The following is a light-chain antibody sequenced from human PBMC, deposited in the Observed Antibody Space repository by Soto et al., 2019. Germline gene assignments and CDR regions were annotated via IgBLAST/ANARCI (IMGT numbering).Light chain of an antibody. J-gene: IGKJ1*01. CDR2: GAT. CDR1: QSVNSN. Sequence: EIVMTQSPATLSVSPGERATLSCRASQSVNSNLAWYQHKPGHAPRPLIYGATTRDTGIPARFGGSGSGTEFALTISSLQSEDFAVYYYHQYKDWPLWTFGQGNKVEIE. V-gene: IGKV3-15*01. CDR3: HQYKDWPLWT.